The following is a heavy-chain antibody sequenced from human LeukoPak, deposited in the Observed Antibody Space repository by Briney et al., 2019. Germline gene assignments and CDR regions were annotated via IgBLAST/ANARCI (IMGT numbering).Heavy chain of an antibody. Sequence: GGSLRLSCAASGFTFSSYSMNWVRQAPGKGLEWVSYISSSSSTIYYADSVKGRFTISRDNAKNSLYLQMNSLRAEDTAVYYCARGRTAPPGIAAAGGGGLFDYWGQGTLVTVSS. J-gene: IGHJ4*02. V-gene: IGHV3-48*04. CDR2: ISSSSSTI. CDR3: ARGRTAPPGIAAAGGGGLFDY. D-gene: IGHD6-13*01. CDR1: GFTFSSYS.